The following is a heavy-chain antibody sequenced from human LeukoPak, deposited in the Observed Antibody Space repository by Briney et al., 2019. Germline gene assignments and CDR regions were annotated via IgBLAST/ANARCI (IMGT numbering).Heavy chain of an antibody. J-gene: IGHJ4*02. CDR3: ARQREGDFDY. CDR1: GNTVTGYD. V-gene: IGHV1-2*02. CDR2: INPNSGGT. D-gene: IGHD1-26*01. Sequence: ASVKVSCKGSGNTVTGYDMHYVRQAPGQGLEWMGRINPNSGGTKYAQKFQGRVTMTRDTSISTAYMELSRLRSDDTAVYYCARQREGDFDYWGQGTLVTVSS.